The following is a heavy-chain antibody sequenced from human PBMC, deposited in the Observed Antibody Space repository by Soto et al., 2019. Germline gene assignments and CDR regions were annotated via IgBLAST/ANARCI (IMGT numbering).Heavy chain of an antibody. V-gene: IGHV1-69*02. CDR3: AQMWFGELWHGMEV. Sequence: QLVQSGAEVKRPGSSVKVSCKASGGDFLSYTISWVRQVPGQGPEWMGTIIPILDVAKNAQKFQGRVAITADKGTSTVYMELRSLRSDDTAVYFCAQMWFGELWHGMEVWGQGTTINVSS. CDR1: GGDFLSYT. J-gene: IGHJ6*02. D-gene: IGHD3-10*01. CDR2: IIPILDVA.